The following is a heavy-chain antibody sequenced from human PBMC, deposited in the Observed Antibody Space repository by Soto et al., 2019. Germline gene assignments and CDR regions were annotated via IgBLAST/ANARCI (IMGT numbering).Heavy chain of an antibody. CDR3: ATTETSTRRPREYYDILTGYHW. D-gene: IGHD3-9*01. V-gene: IGHV3-23*01. Sequence: EVQLLESGGGLVQPGGSLRLSCAASGFTFSSYAMSWVRQAPGKGLEWVSAISGSGGSTYYADSVKGRFTISRDNSKNPLYLQMNSLRAEDTAVYYCATTETSTRRPREYYDILTGYHWWGQGTLVTVSS. CDR2: ISGSGGST. CDR1: GFTFSSYA. J-gene: IGHJ4*02.